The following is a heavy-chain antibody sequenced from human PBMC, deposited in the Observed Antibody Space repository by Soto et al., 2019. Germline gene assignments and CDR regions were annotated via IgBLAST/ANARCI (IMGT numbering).Heavy chain of an antibody. D-gene: IGHD6-13*01. CDR3: ARNGKAAAGTWGMHV. J-gene: IGHJ6*02. V-gene: IGHV1-69*13. CDR1: RGTFSSYA. CDR2: IIPILGTE. Sequence: SLKVCCKASRGTFSSYAISWARQAPGQGLERMRAIIPILGTENYAQKIQGRVTIPAEEKKRTAYMELRSLRSEDTVVYYCARNGKAAAGTWGMHVWGQGTTVPVSS.